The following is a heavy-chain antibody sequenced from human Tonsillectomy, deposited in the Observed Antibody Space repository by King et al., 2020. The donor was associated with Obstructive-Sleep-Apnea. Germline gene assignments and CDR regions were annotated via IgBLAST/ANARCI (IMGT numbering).Heavy chain of an antibody. CDR1: GGSISSGGYS. CDR2: IYHSGST. CDR3: PRGNQGVWFDP. D-gene: IGHD1-14*01. J-gene: IGHJ5*02. Sequence: LQLQESGSGLVKPSQTLSLTCAVSGGSISSGGYSWSWIRQPPGKGLEWIGYIYHSGSTYYNPSLKSRVTISVDRSKNQFSMKLSSVTAADTAVYYCPRGNQGVWFDPWGQGTLVTVSS. V-gene: IGHV4-30-2*01.